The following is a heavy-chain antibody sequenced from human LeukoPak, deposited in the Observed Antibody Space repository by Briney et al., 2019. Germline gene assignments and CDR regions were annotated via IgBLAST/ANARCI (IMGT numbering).Heavy chain of an antibody. CDR2: ISSSGSTI. Sequence: GGSLRLSCAASGFTFSDYYMSWIRQAPGKGLEWVSYISSSGSTIYYADSVKGRFTISRDNAKNSLYLQMNSLRAEDTAVYYCARGVMITFGGVIVKEGDAFDIWGQGTMVTVSS. V-gene: IGHV3-11*04. J-gene: IGHJ3*02. D-gene: IGHD3-16*02. CDR1: GFTFSDYY. CDR3: ARGVMITFGGVIVKEGDAFDI.